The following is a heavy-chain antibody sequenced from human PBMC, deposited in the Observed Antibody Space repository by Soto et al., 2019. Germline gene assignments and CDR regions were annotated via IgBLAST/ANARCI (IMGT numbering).Heavy chain of an antibody. V-gene: IGHV3-21*06. J-gene: IGHJ5*02. CDR3: ANSAGGGYDSDNDHSSGLLMGPS. Sequence: PGGSLRLSCVGSGFNFSTYSIHWVRQAPGKGLEWVSSISSRSDIYYADSVKGRFTISRDNSKSTLWLQMTSLSVEDTAVYYCANSAGGGYDSDNDHSSGLLMGPSWGQGTLVTVSS. CDR1: GFNFSTYS. D-gene: IGHD3-22*01. CDR2: ISSRSDI.